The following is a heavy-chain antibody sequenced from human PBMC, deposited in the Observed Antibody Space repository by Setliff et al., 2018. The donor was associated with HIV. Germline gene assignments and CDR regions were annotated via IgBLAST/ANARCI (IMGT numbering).Heavy chain of an antibody. V-gene: IGHV4-59*12. CDR1: GGSISSYY. CDR3: ARSKKRGDYYYYYYYMDV. CDR2: IYYSGSI. Sequence: SETLSLTCTVSGGSISSYYWSWIRQPPGKGLEWIGYIYYSGSINYNPSLKSRVTISVDTSKNQFSLKLSSVTAADTAVYYCARSKKRGDYYYYYYYMDVWGKGTTVTVSS. J-gene: IGHJ6*03. D-gene: IGHD3-16*01.